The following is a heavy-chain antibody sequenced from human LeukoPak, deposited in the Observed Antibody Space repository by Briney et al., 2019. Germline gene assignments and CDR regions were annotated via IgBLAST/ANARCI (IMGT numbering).Heavy chain of an antibody. Sequence: ASVKVSCKASGYTFTGYYMHWVRQAPGQGLEWMGWINLNSGGTNYAQKFQGRVTMTRDTSISTAYMELSRLRSDDTAVYYCARGQSWRSSSWYVSLWGQGTLVTVSS. CDR3: ARGQSWRSSSWYVSL. CDR1: GYTFTGYY. D-gene: IGHD6-13*01. V-gene: IGHV1-2*02. J-gene: IGHJ4*02. CDR2: INLNSGGT.